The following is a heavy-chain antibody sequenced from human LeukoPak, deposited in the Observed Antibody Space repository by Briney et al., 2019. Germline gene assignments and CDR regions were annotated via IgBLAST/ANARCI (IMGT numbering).Heavy chain of an antibody. Sequence: SVTVSCTASGGTFSSCAISWVRQAPGQGLEWMGGIIPIFGTANYAQKFQGRVTITADESTSTAYMELSSLRSEDTAVYYCAPSRYCSGGSCYISNWFDPWGQGTLVTVSS. D-gene: IGHD2-15*01. CDR1: GGTFSSCA. V-gene: IGHV1-69*13. CDR3: APSRYCSGGSCYISNWFDP. J-gene: IGHJ5*02. CDR2: IIPIFGTA.